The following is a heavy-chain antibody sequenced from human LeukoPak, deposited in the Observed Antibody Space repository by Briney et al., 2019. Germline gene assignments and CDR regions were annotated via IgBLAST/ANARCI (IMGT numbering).Heavy chain of an antibody. Sequence: GGSLRLSCAASGFTFSSYWMSWVRQAPGKGLEWVANIKRDGSEKHYVDSAKGRFTISRDNAKNSLYLQMNSLRAEDTAVYYCARSGGCVDYWGQGTLVTASS. CDR2: IKRDGSEK. CDR3: ARSGGCVDY. J-gene: IGHJ4*02. D-gene: IGHD4-23*01. CDR1: GFTFSSYW. V-gene: IGHV3-7*01.